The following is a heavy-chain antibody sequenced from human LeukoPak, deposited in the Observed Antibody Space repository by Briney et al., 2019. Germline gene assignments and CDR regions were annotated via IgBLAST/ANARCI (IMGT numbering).Heavy chain of an antibody. Sequence: SETLSLTCAVYGGSFSGYYWSWIRQPPGKGLEWIGEINHSGSTNYNPSLKSRVTISVDTSKNQFSLKLSSVTAADTAVYYCARRRIAAAGTNWFDPWGQGTLVTVSS. CDR1: GGSFSGYY. CDR3: ARRRIAAAGTNWFDP. D-gene: IGHD6-13*01. CDR2: INHSGST. V-gene: IGHV4-34*01. J-gene: IGHJ5*02.